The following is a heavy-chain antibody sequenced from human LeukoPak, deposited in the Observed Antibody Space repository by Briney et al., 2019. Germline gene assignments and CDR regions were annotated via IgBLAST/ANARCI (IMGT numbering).Heavy chain of an antibody. V-gene: IGHV3-7*01. D-gene: IGHD5-24*01. CDR3: VSQQLAPP. CDR1: GFTFSNYW. Sequence: GGSLRLSRAASGFTFSNYWMSWVRQAPGKGLEWVANIKEDGSREDYVDSVRGRFTVSRDNAKNSLYLQMNSLRAEDTAVYYCVSQQLAPPWGQGTLVTVSS. J-gene: IGHJ5*02. CDR2: IKEDGSRE.